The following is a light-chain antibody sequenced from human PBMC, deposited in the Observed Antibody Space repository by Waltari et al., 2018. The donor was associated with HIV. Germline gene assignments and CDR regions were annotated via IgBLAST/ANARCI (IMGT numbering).Light chain of an antibody. CDR3: VAWDDGLRGVV. J-gene: IGLJ2*01. CDR1: TSNIGSND. CDR2: RND. Sequence: SVLTQPPSASGTPGQRVTISCSGGTSNIGSNDVFWYHHLPGTAPKLLIHRNDRRPSGVPDRVSVSTSGNSASLAISGLRSEDEADYYCVAWDDGLRGVVFGGGTRVAVL. V-gene: IGLV1-47*01.